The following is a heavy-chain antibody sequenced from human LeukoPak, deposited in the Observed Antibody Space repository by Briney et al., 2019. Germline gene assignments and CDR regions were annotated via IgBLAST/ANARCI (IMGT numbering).Heavy chain of an antibody. V-gene: IGHV1-18*01. J-gene: IGHJ5*02. D-gene: IGHD2-2*01. CDR3: ARDSDCSSTSCYYWFDP. CDR1: GYTFTSYG. CDR2: ISAYNGNT. Sequence: ASVKVSCKASGYTFTSYGISWGRQAPGQGLEGMGWISAYNGNTNYAQKLQGRVTMTTDTSTSTAYMELRSLRSDDTAVYYCARDSDCSSTSCYYWFDPWGQGTLVTVSS.